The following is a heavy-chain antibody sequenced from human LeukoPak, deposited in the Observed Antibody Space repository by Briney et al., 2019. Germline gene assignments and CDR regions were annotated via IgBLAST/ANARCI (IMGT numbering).Heavy chain of an antibody. V-gene: IGHV3-21*04. CDR2: ISSSSNYI. CDR3: AKELDSSGYFDY. D-gene: IGHD3-22*01. Sequence: GGSLRLSCAASGFTLSDYSMNWVRQAPGKGLEWVSSISSSSNYIYYADSVKGRFTISRDNAKNSLHLQINSLRAEDTAVYYCAKELDSSGYFDYWGQGTLVTVSS. CDR1: GFTLSDYS. J-gene: IGHJ4*02.